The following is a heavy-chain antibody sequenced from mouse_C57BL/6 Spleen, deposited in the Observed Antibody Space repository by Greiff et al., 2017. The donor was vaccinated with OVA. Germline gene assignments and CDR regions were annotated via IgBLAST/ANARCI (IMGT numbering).Heavy chain of an antibody. J-gene: IGHJ2*01. Sequence: EVKLVESGGGLVKPGGSLKLSCAASGFTFSDYGMHWVRQAPEKGLEWVAYISSGSSTIYYADTVKGRFTISRDNAKNTLFLQMTSLRSEDTAMYYCARGGGSLFDYWGQGTTLTVSS. CDR1: GFTFSDYG. D-gene: IGHD1-1*01. CDR3: ARGGGSLFDY. V-gene: IGHV5-17*01. CDR2: ISSGSSTI.